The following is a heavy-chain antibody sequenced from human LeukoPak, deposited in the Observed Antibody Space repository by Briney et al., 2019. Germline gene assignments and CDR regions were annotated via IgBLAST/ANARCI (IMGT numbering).Heavy chain of an antibody. CDR1: GFTFSSYA. J-gene: IGHJ3*02. V-gene: IGHV3-53*01. D-gene: IGHD6-19*01. Sequence: GGSLRLSCAASGFTFSSYAMSWVRQAPGKGLEWVSVIYSGGSTYYADSVKGRFTISRDNSKNTLYLQMNSLRAEDTAVYYCARGIAVSEDDAFDIWGQGTMVTVSS. CDR3: ARGIAVSEDDAFDI. CDR2: IYSGGST.